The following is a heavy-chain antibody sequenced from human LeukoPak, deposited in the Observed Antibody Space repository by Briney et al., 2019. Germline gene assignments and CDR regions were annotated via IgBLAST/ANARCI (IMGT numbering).Heavy chain of an antibody. CDR2: ISSSSSTI. Sequence: GGSLRLSCAASGFTFSSYSMNWVRQAPGKGLEWVSYISSSSSTIYYADSVKGRFTISRDNAKNSLYLQMNGLRAEDTAVYYCATDYDSTTPGYFDYWGQGTLVTVSS. D-gene: IGHD3-22*01. CDR1: GFTFSSYS. CDR3: ATDYDSTTPGYFDY. V-gene: IGHV3-48*01. J-gene: IGHJ4*02.